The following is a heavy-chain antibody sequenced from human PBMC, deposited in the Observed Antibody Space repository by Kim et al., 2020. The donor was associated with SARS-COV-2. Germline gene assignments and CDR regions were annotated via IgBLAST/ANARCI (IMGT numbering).Heavy chain of an antibody. V-gene: IGHV6-1*01. J-gene: IGHJ6*02. CDR2: N. Sequence: NNYAVSVKSRITINPDTSKNQFSLQLNSVTPEDTAVYYCVRDRVLYGLDVWGQGTTVTVSS. D-gene: IGHD3-10*01. CDR3: VRDRVLYGLDV.